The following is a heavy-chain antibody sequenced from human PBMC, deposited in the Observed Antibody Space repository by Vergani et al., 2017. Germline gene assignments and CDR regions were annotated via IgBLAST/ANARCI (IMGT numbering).Heavy chain of an antibody. V-gene: IGHV3-23*01. Sequence: EVQLLQSGGGVIQPGGSVRLSCAASGFTFSACPMTWVRQAPGKGLEWVSAISARYPSTYYADSVKGRFTISRDNSKNMLYLQMNSLRAEDTAVYYCARLSXDTTPHLQGGYDCWGQGALVSVSS. D-gene: IGHD2-15*01. CDR3: ARLSXDTTPHLQGGYDC. J-gene: IGHJ4*02. CDR2: ISARYPST. CDR1: GFTFSACP.